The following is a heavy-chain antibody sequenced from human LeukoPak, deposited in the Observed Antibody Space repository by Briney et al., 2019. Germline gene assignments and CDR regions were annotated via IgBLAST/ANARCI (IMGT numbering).Heavy chain of an antibody. D-gene: IGHD3/OR15-3a*01. V-gene: IGHV4-39*01. CDR1: GGSISSSSYY. J-gene: IGHJ4*02. CDR3: ARQGGTGYAYYFDY. Sequence: SETLSLTCTVSGGSISSSSYYWGWIRQPPGKGLERIGSIYYSGSTYYNPSLESRVTISVDTSKNQFSLKLSSVTAADTAVYYRARQGGTGYAYYFDYWGQGTLVTVSS. CDR2: IYYSGST.